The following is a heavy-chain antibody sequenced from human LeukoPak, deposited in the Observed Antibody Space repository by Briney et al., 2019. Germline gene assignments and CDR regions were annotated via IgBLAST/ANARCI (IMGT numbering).Heavy chain of an antibody. V-gene: IGHV5-51*01. Sequence: GESLKISCKGSGYSFTSYWIGWVRQMPGKGLEWMGIIYPGDSHTRYSPSFQGQVTISADKSISTAYLQWSSLKASDTAMYYCARQDYGDYLVGAFDIWGQGTMVTVSS. CDR3: ARQDYGDYLVGAFDI. CDR1: GYSFTSYW. CDR2: IYPGDSHT. J-gene: IGHJ3*02. D-gene: IGHD4-17*01.